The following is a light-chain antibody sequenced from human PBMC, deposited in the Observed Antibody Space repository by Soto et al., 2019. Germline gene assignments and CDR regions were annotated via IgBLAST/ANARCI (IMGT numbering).Light chain of an antibody. V-gene: IGKV3-20*01. CDR1: QSVSSSF. CDR3: QQDGSANS. Sequence: IVLTQSPGTLSLSPGERATLSCRASQSVSSSFLGWNQQKPGQAPSLLIYVASSRATGIPDRFSGSGSWAYFPLTSSRLEAEDFAVYCCQQDGSANSVGQGTKLEIK. CDR2: VAS. J-gene: IGKJ2*01.